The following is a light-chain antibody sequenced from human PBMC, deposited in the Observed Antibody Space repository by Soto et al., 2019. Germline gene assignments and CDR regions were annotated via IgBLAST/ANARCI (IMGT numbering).Light chain of an antibody. CDR3: QQLNDYPLT. V-gene: IGKV1-9*01. CDR2: SAS. Sequence: DIQLTQSPSFLSASVGDRVTITCRASQGIRSYLAWYQQKPGKAPNLLIYSASTLQSGVPSRFSGSGSGTESTLTISSLQPEDFTTYYCQQLNDYPLTFGGGTKVDIK. J-gene: IGKJ4*01. CDR1: QGIRSY.